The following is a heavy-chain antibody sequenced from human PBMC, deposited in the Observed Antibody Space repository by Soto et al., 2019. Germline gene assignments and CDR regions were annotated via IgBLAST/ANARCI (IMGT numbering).Heavy chain of an antibody. CDR1: GYSISAYY. CDR3: ERDDYGIFPY. V-gene: IGHV1-2*02. D-gene: IGHD3-10*01. Sequence: ASVKVSCKASGYSISAYYIHWVRQAPGQGLEWMGWIDPKNGGTVSAQKFQGRLTMTRDTSISTVYMDLSGLTSDDTALYYCERDDYGIFPYWGQGSLVTVSS. CDR2: IDPKNGGT. J-gene: IGHJ4*02.